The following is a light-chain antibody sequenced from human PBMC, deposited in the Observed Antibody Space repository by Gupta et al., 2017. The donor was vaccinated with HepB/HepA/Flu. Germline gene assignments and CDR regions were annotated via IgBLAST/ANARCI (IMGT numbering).Light chain of an antibody. CDR1: QSINSD. CDR3: QQHSSWART. J-gene: IGKJ1*01. CDR2: GAS. Sequence: EIVTTQPQATPSVPPGERATLSCRASQSINSDLAWYQQKPGQAPRVLIYGASIRATGVPARFSGSGSGTEFTLTISSLQSEDFAVYYCQQHSSWARTFGQGTKVEIK. V-gene: IGKV3-15*01.